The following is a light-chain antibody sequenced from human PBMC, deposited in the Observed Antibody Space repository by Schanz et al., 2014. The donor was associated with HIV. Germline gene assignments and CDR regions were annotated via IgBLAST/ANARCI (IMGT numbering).Light chain of an antibody. J-gene: IGKJ2*01. CDR2: SAS. CDR1: QSVSNN. V-gene: IGKV3-15*01. CDR3: QQYSDWPPST. Sequence: TVMTQSPATLSVSPGERATLSCTASQSVSNNLAWYQQKLGQAPRLLIHSASTRVTGIPARFSGSGSGTEFTLTISGLQSEDVALYYCQQYSDWPPSTFGQGTKVEIK.